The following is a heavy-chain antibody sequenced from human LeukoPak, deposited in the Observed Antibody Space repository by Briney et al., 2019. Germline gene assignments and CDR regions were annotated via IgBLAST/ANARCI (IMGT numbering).Heavy chain of an antibody. J-gene: IGHJ2*01. CDR3: ARVDSNDYYAASWYFDL. CDR2: ISAYNAKT. Sequence: ASVKVSCKSSGYXFTDYAITWVRQAPGQGLEWMGWISAYNAKTKYAQTLQGRVTMTTDTSTSTAYMELRSLRSDDTAVYYCARVDSNDYYAASWYFDLWGRGTLVTVSS. V-gene: IGHV1-18*01. D-gene: IGHD3-22*01. CDR1: GYXFTDYA.